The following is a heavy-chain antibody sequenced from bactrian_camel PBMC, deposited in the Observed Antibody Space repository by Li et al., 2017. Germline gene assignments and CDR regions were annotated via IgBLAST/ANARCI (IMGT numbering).Heavy chain of an antibody. CDR3: AADVNLGMSDGYCYGVEN. CDR2: RTTGT. D-gene: IGHD2*01. J-gene: IGHJ4*01. V-gene: IGHV3S53*01. CDR1: GYTSSTNC. Sequence: ESGGGSVQVGGSLRLSCAVSGYTSSTNCVAWFRQAPGKEREGIAARTTGTYYADSVKGRFTISQDNAKRTLYLQMDSLKPEDTGMYQCAADVNLGMSDGYCYGVENWGQGTQVTVS.